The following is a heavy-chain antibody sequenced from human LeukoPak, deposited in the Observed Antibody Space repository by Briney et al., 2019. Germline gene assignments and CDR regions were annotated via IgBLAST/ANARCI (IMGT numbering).Heavy chain of an antibody. Sequence: GGSLRLSCRASGFIFNDFWMSWVRPAAGEGLEWMANIRQDGGAKNYVDSVKGRFTISRDNAKKSLYLQMNSLRAEDTAAYYCAPPPIAATGNWGQGTLGTVSP. CDR3: APPPIAATGN. D-gene: IGHD6-13*01. CDR1: GFIFNDFW. J-gene: IGHJ4*02. V-gene: IGHV3-7*01. CDR2: IRQDGGAK.